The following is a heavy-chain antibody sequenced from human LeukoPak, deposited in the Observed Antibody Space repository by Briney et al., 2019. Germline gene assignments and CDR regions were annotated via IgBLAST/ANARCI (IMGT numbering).Heavy chain of an antibody. V-gene: IGHV1-2*02. Sequence: ASVNVSCKASGYTFTGYYMHWVRQAPGQGLEWMGWINPNPNSGGTNYTPKFQGRVTMTRDTSISTVYMELSRLRSDDTAVYYCARDKGSATVALDFWGQGTLVTVSS. J-gene: IGHJ4*02. CDR1: GYTFTGYY. CDR3: ARDKGSATVALDF. D-gene: IGHD5-12*01. CDR2: INPNPNSGGT.